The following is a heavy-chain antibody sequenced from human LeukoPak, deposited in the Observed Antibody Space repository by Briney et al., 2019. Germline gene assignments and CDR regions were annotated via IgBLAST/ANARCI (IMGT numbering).Heavy chain of an antibody. CDR1: GFTFSSYS. CDR3: ARNMVVGAASYYYYGVDV. Sequence: TGGSLRLSCAASGFTFSSYSMNWVRQAPGKGLEWVSSITSSSSYIFYADSEKGRFTISRDNAKNSLYLQMNSLRAEDTAVYYCARNMVVGAASYYYYGVDVWGQGTTVTVSS. V-gene: IGHV3-21*01. CDR2: ITSSSSYI. D-gene: IGHD1-26*01. J-gene: IGHJ6*02.